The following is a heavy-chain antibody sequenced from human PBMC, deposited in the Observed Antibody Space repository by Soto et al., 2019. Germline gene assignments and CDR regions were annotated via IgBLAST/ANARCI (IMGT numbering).Heavy chain of an antibody. CDR3: AKPLYSSGWYGWFDP. D-gene: IGHD6-19*01. J-gene: IGHJ5*02. V-gene: IGHV3-23*01. Sequence: LRLSCAASGFTFSSYAMSWVRQAPGKGLEWVSAISGSGGSTYYADSVKGRFTISRDNSKNTLYLQMNSLRAEDTAVYYCAKPLYSSGWYGWFDPWGQGTLVTVSS. CDR1: GFTFSSYA. CDR2: ISGSGGST.